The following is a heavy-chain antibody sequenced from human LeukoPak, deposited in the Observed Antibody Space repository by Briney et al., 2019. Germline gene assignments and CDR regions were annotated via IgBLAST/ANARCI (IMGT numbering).Heavy chain of an antibody. D-gene: IGHD6-6*01. Sequence: SQTLSLTCTVSGDSISSSSYYWGWIRQPPGKGLEWIGSIYYSGSTYYNPSLKSRVTISVDTSKNQFSLKLSSVTAADTAVYYCVAEIAARNDYWGQGTLVTVSS. V-gene: IGHV4-39*07. J-gene: IGHJ4*02. CDR2: IYYSGST. CDR1: GDSISSSSYY. CDR3: VAEIAARNDY.